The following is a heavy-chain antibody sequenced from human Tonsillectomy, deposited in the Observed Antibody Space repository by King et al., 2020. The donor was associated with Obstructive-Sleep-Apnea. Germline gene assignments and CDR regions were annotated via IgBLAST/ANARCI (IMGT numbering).Heavy chain of an antibody. D-gene: IGHD2-15*01. V-gene: IGHV3-7*01. CDR1: GFTFSSCW. J-gene: IGHJ4*02. CDR3: AGGYSSGAEDFDY. Sequence: VQLVESGGGLVQPGESLRLSCAASGFTFSSCWMTWVRQAPGKGLEWVANINQDGGARYYVDSVKGRFTISRDNAKNSLYLQLNSLRAEDTAVYYCAGGYSSGAEDFDYWGQGTLVTVSS. CDR2: INQDGGAR.